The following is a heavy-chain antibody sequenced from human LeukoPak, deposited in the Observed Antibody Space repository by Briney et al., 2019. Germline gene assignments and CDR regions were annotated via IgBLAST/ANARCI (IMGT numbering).Heavy chain of an antibody. CDR1: GFTFSSYG. D-gene: IGHD2-21*02. J-gene: IGHJ4*02. CDR3: ARDTASTRFDY. Sequence: PGGSLRLSCAASGFTFSSYGMHWVRQAPGKGLEWVSYISSSSSTIYYADSVKGRFTISRDNAKNSLYLQMNSLRAEDTAVYYCARDTASTRFDYWGQGTLVTVSS. CDR2: ISSSSSTI. V-gene: IGHV3-48*01.